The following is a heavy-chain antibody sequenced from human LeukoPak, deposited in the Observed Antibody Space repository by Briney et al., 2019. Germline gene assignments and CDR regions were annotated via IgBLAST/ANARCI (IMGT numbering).Heavy chain of an antibody. V-gene: IGHV3-48*03. CDR2: ISSSGSTI. D-gene: IGHD6-19*01. CDR3: ARVSSGWYPYFDY. Sequence: GGSLRLSCAASGFTFSSYEMNWVRQAPGKGLEWVSYISSSGSTIYYADSVKGRFTISRGNAKNSLYLQMNSLRAEDTAVYYCARVSSGWYPYFDYWGQGTLVTVSS. J-gene: IGHJ4*02. CDR1: GFTFSSYE.